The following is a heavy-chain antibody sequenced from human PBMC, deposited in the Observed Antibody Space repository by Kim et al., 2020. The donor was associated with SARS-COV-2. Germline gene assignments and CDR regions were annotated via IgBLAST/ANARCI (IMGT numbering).Heavy chain of an antibody. D-gene: IGHD1-26*01. J-gene: IGHJ4*02. CDR1: GGSISSGGYY. Sequence: SETLSLTCTVSGGSISSGGYYWSWIRQHPGKGLEWIGYIYYSGSTYYNPSLKSRVTISVDTSKNQFSLKLSSVTAADTAVYYCARVKGFSGSQGFDYWGQGTLVTVSS. CDR3: ARVKGFSGSQGFDY. V-gene: IGHV4-31*03. CDR2: IYYSGST.